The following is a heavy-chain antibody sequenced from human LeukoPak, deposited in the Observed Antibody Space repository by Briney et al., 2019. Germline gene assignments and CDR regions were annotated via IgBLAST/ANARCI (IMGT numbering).Heavy chain of an antibody. D-gene: IGHD2-21*01. CDR1: GYTFTGYY. CDR2: INPNSGGT. V-gene: IGHV1-2*02. CDR3: AREVIKVGIYYYGMDV. J-gene: IGHJ6*02. Sequence: ASVKVSFKASGYTFTGYYMHWVRQAPGQGLEWMGWINPNSGGTNYAQKFQGRVTMTRDTSISTAYMELSRLRSDDTAVYYCAREVIKVGIYYYGMDVWGQGTTVTVSS.